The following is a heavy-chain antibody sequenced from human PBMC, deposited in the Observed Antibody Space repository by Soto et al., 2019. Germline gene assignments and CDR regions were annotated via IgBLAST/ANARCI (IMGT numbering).Heavy chain of an antibody. CDR2: ISAYNGNA. V-gene: IGHV1-18*04. D-gene: IGHD3-10*01. CDR3: ARVGGMVREPIDY. Sequence: GASVKVSCKASGNTFTSYYMHWGRQAPGQGLEWMGWISAYNGNANYAQKLQGRVTMTTDTSTSTAYMELRSLRSDDTAVYYCARVGGMVREPIDYWGQGTLVTVSS. J-gene: IGHJ4*02. CDR1: GNTFTSYY.